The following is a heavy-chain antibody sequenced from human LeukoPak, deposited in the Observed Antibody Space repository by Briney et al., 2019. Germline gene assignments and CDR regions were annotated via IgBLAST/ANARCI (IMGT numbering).Heavy chain of an antibody. CDR2: IYHSGST. CDR3: ARLLGRSLYNWNVAFDP. J-gene: IGHJ5*02. V-gene: IGHV4-38-2*01. CDR1: GYSISSGYY. D-gene: IGHD1-1*01. Sequence: SETLSLTCAVSGYSISSGYYWGWIRQPPGKGLEWIGSIYHSGSTYYNRSLKSRVTISVDTSKNQFSLKLSSVTAADTAVYYCARLLGRSLYNWNVAFDPWGQGTLVTVSS.